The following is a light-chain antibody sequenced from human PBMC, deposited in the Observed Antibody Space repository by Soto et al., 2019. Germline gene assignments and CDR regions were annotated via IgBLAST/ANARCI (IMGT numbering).Light chain of an antibody. J-gene: IGLJ3*02. V-gene: IGLV1-40*01. Sequence: QSVLTQPPSVSGAPGQRVTISCTGSSSNIGAGYDVQWYQQLPGTAPRLLIHANSNRSSGVPDRLSGSKSGTSGSLAITGLQAEDEGDYYCQSYDNSLSGLVVGGGTKLTVL. CDR2: ANS. CDR1: SSNIGAGYD. CDR3: QSYDNSLSGLV.